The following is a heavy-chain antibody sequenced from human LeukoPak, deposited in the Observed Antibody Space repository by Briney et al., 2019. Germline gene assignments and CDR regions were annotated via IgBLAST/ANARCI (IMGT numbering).Heavy chain of an antibody. Sequence: GASVRVSCKASGYTFASYGFSWVRQAPGQGLEWMGWISTYNGNTNYAQKLQGRVTMTTDTSTSTAYMELRSLRSDDTAVYYCARDQLSRGVWFDPWGQGTLVTVSS. CDR1: GYTFASYG. V-gene: IGHV1-18*01. CDR3: ARDQLSRGVWFDP. D-gene: IGHD1-1*01. CDR2: ISTYNGNT. J-gene: IGHJ5*02.